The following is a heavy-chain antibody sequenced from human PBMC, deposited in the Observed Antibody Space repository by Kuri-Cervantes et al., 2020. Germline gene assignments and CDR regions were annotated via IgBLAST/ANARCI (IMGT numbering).Heavy chain of an antibody. CDR2: IYPSDSDT. CDR3: ARLQGGYSSSWYY. J-gene: IGHJ4*02. Sequence: GGSLRLSCVVSGYSFSTYWIGWVRQMPGKRLEWMGIIYPSDSDTRYSPSFQGQVTISADKPISTAYLQWSSLKAPDTAMYYCARLQGGYSSSWYYWGQGTLVTVSS. CDR1: GYSFSTYW. V-gene: IGHV5-51*04. D-gene: IGHD6-13*01.